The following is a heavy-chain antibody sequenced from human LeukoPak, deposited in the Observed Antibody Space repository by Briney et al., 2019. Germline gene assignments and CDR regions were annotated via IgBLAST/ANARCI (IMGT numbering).Heavy chain of an antibody. V-gene: IGHV3-74*01. CDR2: INSDESTT. CDR3: ARSDWFDP. J-gene: IGHJ5*02. Sequence: PGGSLRLSCVASGFTLSGHWMHWVCQAPGKGLVWVSRINSDESTTVYADSVKGRFTISRDNAKNTLYLQMNSLTAEDTAVYYCARSDWFDPWGQGTLVTVSS. CDR1: GFTLSGHW.